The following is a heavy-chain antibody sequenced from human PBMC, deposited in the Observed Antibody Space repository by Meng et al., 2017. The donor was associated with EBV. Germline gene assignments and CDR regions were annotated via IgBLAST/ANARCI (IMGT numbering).Heavy chain of an antibody. J-gene: IGHJ4*02. CDR1: GYTFTSYA. V-gene: IGHV7-4-1*02. D-gene: IGHD3-22*01. CDR2: INTNTGNP. Sequence: QVRLVQSGSELKKPGASVKVSCKASGYTFTSYAMNWVRQAPGQGLEWMGWINTNTGNPTYAQGFTGRFVFSLDTSVSTAYLQISSLKAEDSAVYYCAREGVGYYDSSGLSSYFDYWGQGTLVTVSS. CDR3: AREGVGYYDSSGLSSYFDY.